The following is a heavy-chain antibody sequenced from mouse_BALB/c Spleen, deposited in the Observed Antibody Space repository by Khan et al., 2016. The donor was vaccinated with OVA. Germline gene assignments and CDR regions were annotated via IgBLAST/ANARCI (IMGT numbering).Heavy chain of an antibody. J-gene: IGHJ2*01. Sequence: QVRLQQSGAELAKPGASVKMSCKASGYTFTSYWMHWIKQRPGQGLEWIGYINPTSGYTDYNQKFKNKATLTADKSSSTSYMQLSCLTSDDSAVYYCARARIDYWGQGTALTVSS. CDR1: GYTFTSYW. V-gene: IGHV1-7*01. CDR3: ARARIDY. D-gene: IGHD3-3*01. CDR2: INPTSGYT.